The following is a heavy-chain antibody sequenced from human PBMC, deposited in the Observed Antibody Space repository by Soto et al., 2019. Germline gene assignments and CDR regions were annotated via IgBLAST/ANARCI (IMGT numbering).Heavy chain of an antibody. CDR2: ISSHGRDI. Sequence: GRLGLSCEASVFTFTSDSMTWVRQAPGKGLEWVSSISSHGRDIFYADSVKGRFTISRDNAKDSLHLQMNSLTGEDSAVYYCARGAALAGKLDLWGQGTLVTVSS. V-gene: IGHV3-21*06. CDR1: VFTFTSDS. CDR3: ARGAALAGKLDL. D-gene: IGHD6-19*01. J-gene: IGHJ4*02.